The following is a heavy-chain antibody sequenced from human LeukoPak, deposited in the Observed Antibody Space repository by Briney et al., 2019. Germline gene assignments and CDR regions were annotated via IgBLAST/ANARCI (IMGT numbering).Heavy chain of an antibody. Sequence: SETLSLTCAVYGGSFSGYYWSWIRQPPGKGLEWIGEINHSGSTNYNPSLKSRVTISVGTSKNQFSLKLSSVTAADTAVYYCATAEGVPTRLDYWGQGTLVTVSS. CDR1: GGSFSGYY. CDR2: INHSGST. CDR3: ATAEGVPTRLDY. V-gene: IGHV4-34*01. J-gene: IGHJ4*02. D-gene: IGHD1-1*01.